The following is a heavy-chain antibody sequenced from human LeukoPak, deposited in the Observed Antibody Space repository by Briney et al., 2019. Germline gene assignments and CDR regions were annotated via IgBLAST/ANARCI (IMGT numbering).Heavy chain of an antibody. CDR2: IIPLSDTA. V-gene: IGHV1-69*13. J-gene: IGHJ4*02. CDR1: GGTFKTYV. D-gene: IGHD5-12*01. Sequence: ASVKVSCKASGGTFKTYVISWVRQAPGQGLEWMGGIIPLSDTANYAQKFQGRVTITADEATSTAYMELNSLRSEDTAVYYCARGTDDYIMATTSFEYWGQGTLVTVSS. CDR3: ARGTDDYIMATTSFEY.